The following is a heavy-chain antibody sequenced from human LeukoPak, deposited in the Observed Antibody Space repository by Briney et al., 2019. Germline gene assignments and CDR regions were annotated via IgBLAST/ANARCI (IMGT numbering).Heavy chain of an antibody. D-gene: IGHD2/OR15-2a*01. CDR2: IYSGGNT. CDR1: GFTVSSNS. Sequence: GGSLRLSCTVSGFTVSSNSWSWVRQAPGKGLEWVSFIYSGGNTHYSDSVKGRFTISRDTSKNTLYLQMNSPRADDTAIYYCARRAGEYSHPYDYWGQGTLVTVSS. V-gene: IGHV3-53*01. J-gene: IGHJ4*02. CDR3: ARRAGEYSHPYDY.